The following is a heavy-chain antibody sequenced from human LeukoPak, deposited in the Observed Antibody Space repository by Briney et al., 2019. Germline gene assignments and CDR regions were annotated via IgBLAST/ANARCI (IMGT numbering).Heavy chain of an antibody. D-gene: IGHD2-2*01. V-gene: IGHV5-51*01. J-gene: IGHJ6*03. Sequence: GESLKISCKASGYSFTTYWIGWVRQVPGKGLEWVGIIYPGDSDTKYNAPFQGQVTISADKSISTAYLQWGSLKASDTATYYCARPALYCSSTVCPPYMDVWGKGTTVTVSS. CDR1: GYSFTTYW. CDR3: ARPALYCSSTVCPPYMDV. CDR2: IYPGDSDT.